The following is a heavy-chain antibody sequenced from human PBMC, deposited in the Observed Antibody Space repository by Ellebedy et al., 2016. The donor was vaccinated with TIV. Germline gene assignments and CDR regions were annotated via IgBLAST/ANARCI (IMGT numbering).Heavy chain of an antibody. J-gene: IGHJ4*02. CDR2: VTFDGSNK. CDR1: GFTFSRYG. D-gene: IGHD3-10*01. Sequence: GESLKISCIASGFTFSRYGMHWVRQAPGKGLEWVALVTFDGSNKYYADSVKGRFTVSRDSSKNSLFLQMNSLRAEDTALYYCARAGSPGSVDYWGQGTPITVSS. CDR3: ARAGSPGSVDY. V-gene: IGHV3-30*03.